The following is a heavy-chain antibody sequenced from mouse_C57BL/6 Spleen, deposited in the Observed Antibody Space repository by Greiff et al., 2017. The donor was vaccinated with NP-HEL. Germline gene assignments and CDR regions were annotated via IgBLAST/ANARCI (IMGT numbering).Heavy chain of an antibody. J-gene: IGHJ2*01. Sequence: VQLQESGAELVRPGTSVKVSCKASGYAFTNYLIEWVKQRPGQGLEWIGVINPGSGGTNYNEKFKGKATLTADKSSSTAYMQLSSLTSEDSAVYFCARSGYSYYGDYWGQGTTLTVSS. CDR1: GYAFTNYL. V-gene: IGHV1-54*01. D-gene: IGHD2-12*01. CDR3: ARSGYSYYGDY. CDR2: INPGSGGT.